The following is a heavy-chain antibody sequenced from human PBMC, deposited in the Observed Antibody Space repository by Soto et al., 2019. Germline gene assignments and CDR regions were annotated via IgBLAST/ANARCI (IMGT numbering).Heavy chain of an antibody. J-gene: IGHJ5*02. CDR2: ISTYNGNT. V-gene: IGHV1-18*01. D-gene: IGHD3-22*01. Sequence: GASVKVSFKASGYPFTTYAISWVRQAPGQGLEWMGWISTYNGNTNYAQKFQGRVTMTTDTSTSTAYMELRSLRSDDTAVYYCARDLGIVVTNWFDPWGQGTRVTVSS. CDR3: ARDLGIVVTNWFDP. CDR1: GYPFTTYA.